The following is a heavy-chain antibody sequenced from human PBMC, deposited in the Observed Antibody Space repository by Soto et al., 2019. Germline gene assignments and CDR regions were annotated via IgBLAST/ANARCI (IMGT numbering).Heavy chain of an antibody. CDR2: IKDDGGET. CDR3: AKGGHIDF. CDR1: GFSFSTYW. V-gene: IGHV3-7*03. J-gene: IGHJ4*02. Sequence: EVQLVESGGGLVQPGGSLRLSCTASGFSFSTYWMSWVRQAPGKGLEWVANIKDDGGETYYVDSVKGRFTISRDNAKTSQYLEMNSLRAEDTAVYYCAKGGHIDFCGQGTLVTVSS. D-gene: IGHD3-16*01.